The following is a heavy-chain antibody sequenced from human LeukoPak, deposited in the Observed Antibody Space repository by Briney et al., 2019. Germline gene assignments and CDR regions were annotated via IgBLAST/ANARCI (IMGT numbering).Heavy chain of an antibody. V-gene: IGHV3-33*06. J-gene: IGHJ4*02. CDR1: GFTFSSYG. CDR2: IWYDGSNK. CDR3: AKGPGYSTIDY. Sequence: HPGGSLRLSCAASGFTFSSYGMHWVRQAPGKGLEWVAVIWYDGSNKYYVDSVKGRFTISRGNFKNTLYLQMNSLRAEDTAVYYCAKGPGYSTIDYWGQGTLVTVSS. D-gene: IGHD2-21*01.